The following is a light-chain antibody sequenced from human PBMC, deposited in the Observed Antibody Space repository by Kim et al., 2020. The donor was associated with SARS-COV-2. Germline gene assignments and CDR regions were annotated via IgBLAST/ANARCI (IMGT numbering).Light chain of an antibody. CDR3: QQFYDVPLT. Sequence: DIQLTQSPSSLSASIGDRVTITCQASHDITNYLNWYQQKPVKAPKVLIYDASNLGTGVPSRFSGNGSGTHFTLIISSLQPEDTATYHCQQFYDVPLTFGGGTKVDIK. CDR2: DAS. V-gene: IGKV1-33*01. CDR1: HDITNY. J-gene: IGKJ4*01.